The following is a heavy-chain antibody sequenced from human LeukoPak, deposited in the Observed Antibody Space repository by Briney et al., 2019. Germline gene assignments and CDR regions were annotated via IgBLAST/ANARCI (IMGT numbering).Heavy chain of an antibody. CDR2: IWYDGTTK. CDR1: GFTFSSYG. Sequence: GRSLRLSCAASGFTFSSYGMHWVRQAPGKGLAWVAVIWYDGTTKYYAASVKGRFTISRDNSKNTLSLQMNSLRAEDTAVYYCAKGAGYSAYNYHYYYLDVWGKGTTVTVSS. D-gene: IGHD5-12*01. CDR3: AKGAGYSAYNYHYYYLDV. V-gene: IGHV3-33*06. J-gene: IGHJ6*03.